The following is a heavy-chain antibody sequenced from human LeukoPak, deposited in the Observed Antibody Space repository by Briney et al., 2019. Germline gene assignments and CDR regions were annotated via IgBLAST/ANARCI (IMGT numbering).Heavy chain of an antibody. J-gene: IGHJ3*02. CDR1: GDSISSYY. D-gene: IGHD5-18*01. CDR3: AVSRHGTYIYAGDAFDI. V-gene: IGHV4-59*01. CDR2: IYYSGST. Sequence: SETLSLTCTVSGDSISSYYCSWIRQPPGKGLEWIGYIYYSGSTSYNPSLKSRVTISLDTSNNQFSLKLRSVTAADTAVYYCAVSRHGTYIYAGDAFDIWGLGTMVTVSS.